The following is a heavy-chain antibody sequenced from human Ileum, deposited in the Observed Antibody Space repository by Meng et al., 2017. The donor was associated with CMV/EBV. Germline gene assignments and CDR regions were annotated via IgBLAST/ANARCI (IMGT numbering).Heavy chain of an antibody. V-gene: IGHV6-1*01. Sequence: QVQLPQSGPGLLKSSQTLLLTCAVSGETVSRNSFVCNWIRQSPSRGLEWLGRTFYKSTYYNDYAVSVKSRIIINADTSNNQLSLQLNSVTPDDTAVYYCATDWDLNYWGQGILVTVSS. J-gene: IGHJ4*02. CDR1: GETVSRNSFV. CDR2: TFYKSTYYN. D-gene: IGHD3-9*01. CDR3: ATDWDLNY.